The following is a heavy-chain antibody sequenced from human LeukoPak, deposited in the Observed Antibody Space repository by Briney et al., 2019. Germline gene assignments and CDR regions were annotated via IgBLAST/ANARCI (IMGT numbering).Heavy chain of an antibody. Sequence: GGSLRLSCAASGFTFSSYAMSWVRQAPGKGLEWVSAISGSGGSTYYADSVKGRFTISRDNAKNTLYLQMNSLRAEDTAVYYCARGYSGYDYEAYYYYGMDVWGQGTTVTVSS. CDR3: ARGYSGYDYEAYYYYGMDV. CDR1: GFTFSSYA. D-gene: IGHD5-12*01. V-gene: IGHV3-23*01. CDR2: ISGSGGST. J-gene: IGHJ6*02.